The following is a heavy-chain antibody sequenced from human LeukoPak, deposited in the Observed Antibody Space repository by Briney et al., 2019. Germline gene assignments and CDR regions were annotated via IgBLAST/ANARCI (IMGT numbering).Heavy chain of an antibody. CDR3: ARGKQGQAY. V-gene: IGHV3-7*04. J-gene: IGHJ4*02. CDR1: GFTFSSYW. CDR2: INQDGSEI. Sequence: GGSLRLSCAASGFTFSSYWMSWVRQAPGKGLEWVANINQDGSEIYYVDSVKGRFTISRDNAKSSLYLQMNSLRAEDTAIYYCARGKQGQAYWGQGTLVTVSS. D-gene: IGHD6-13*01.